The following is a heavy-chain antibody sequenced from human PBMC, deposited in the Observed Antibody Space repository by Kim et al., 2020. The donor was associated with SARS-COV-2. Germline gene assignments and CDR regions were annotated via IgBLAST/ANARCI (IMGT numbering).Heavy chain of an antibody. J-gene: IGHJ4*02. CDR3: ANLGRYYGSGRVDY. D-gene: IGHD3-10*01. Sequence: GGSLRLSCAASGFTFSSYAMSWVRQAPGKGLEWVSAISGSGGSTYYADSVKGRFTISRDNSKNTLYLQMNSLRAEDTAVYYCANLGRYYGSGRVDYWGQGTLVTVSS. CDR1: GFTFSSYA. V-gene: IGHV3-23*01. CDR2: ISGSGGST.